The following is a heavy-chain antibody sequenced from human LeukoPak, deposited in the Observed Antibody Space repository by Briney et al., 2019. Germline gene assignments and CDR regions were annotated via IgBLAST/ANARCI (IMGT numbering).Heavy chain of an antibody. CDR3: PRSPLYGMDV. CDR1: GFTFSNYW. V-gene: IGHV3-7*01. CDR2: IKQDGSEK. J-gene: IGHJ6*02. Sequence: GGSLRLSCVGSGFTFSNYWMTWVRQAPGKGLEWVANIKQDGSEKYYGDSVKGRFTISRDNAKNSLYLQMNSLRVEDSAVYYCPRSPLYGMDVWGQGTTVTVAS.